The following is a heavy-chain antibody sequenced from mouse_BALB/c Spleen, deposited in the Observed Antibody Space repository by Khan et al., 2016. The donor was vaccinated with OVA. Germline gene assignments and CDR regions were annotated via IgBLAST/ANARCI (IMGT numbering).Heavy chain of an antibody. CDR2: ISKGGYST. J-gene: IGHJ4*01. CDR3: ASTSTTEYDYVMDY. Sequence: EVELVESGGDLVQPGGSLKLSCAASGFTFSSYTMSWVRQTPEKRLEWVAFISKGGYSTYYPDTVKGRFTIFRDNAKNTLYLQMSSQKSEDTAMYYWASTSTTEYDYVMDYWGQGTSVTVSS. D-gene: IGHD1-1*01. V-gene: IGHV5-12-2*01. CDR1: GFTFSSYT.